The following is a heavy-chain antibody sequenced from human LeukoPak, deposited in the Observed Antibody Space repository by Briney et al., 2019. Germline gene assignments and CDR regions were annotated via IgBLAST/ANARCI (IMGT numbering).Heavy chain of an antibody. Sequence: GGSLRLSCAASGFTFSTYALHWVRQAPGKGLEWVAAINSRGDNTFYADSVRGRFAISRDNSKSTLFLQMNSLRAEDTAVYYCAGCSGGSCYSGYYFDYWGQGTLVTVSS. V-gene: IGHV3-23*01. CDR3: AGCSGGSCYSGYYFDY. J-gene: IGHJ4*02. CDR2: INSRGDNT. D-gene: IGHD2-15*01. CDR1: GFTFSTYA.